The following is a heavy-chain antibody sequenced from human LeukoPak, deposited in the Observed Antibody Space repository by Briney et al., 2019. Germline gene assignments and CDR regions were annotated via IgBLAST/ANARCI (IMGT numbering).Heavy chain of an antibody. V-gene: IGHV3-48*04. CDR1: GFTFSRYS. CDR2: IGSSGSTI. D-gene: IGHD3-22*01. Sequence: GGSLRLSCAASGFTFSRYSMNWVRQAPGRGLEWVSYIGSSGSTIYYADSVKGRFTISRDNAKSSLYLQMNTLRAEDTAVYYCARAGHVITMIVVLDAFDIWGQGTMVTVSS. CDR3: ARAGHVITMIVVLDAFDI. J-gene: IGHJ3*02.